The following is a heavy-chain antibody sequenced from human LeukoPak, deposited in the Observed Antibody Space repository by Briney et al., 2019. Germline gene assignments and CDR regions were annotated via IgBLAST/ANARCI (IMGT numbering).Heavy chain of an antibody. Sequence: PGGSLRLSCAASGFTFSNGWMTWVRLAPGKGLEWVGRIKSKTEGGTTDYAAPVKGRFTISRDDSENTLYLHMNSLKTEDTAVYYCATEYYYDSNGIFDYWGQGTLVTVSS. CDR3: ATEYYYDSNGIFDY. J-gene: IGHJ4*02. V-gene: IGHV3-15*01. D-gene: IGHD3-22*01. CDR2: IKSKTEGGTT. CDR1: GFTFSNGW.